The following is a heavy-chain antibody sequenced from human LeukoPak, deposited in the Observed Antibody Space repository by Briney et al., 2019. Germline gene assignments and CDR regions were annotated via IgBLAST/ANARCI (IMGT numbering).Heavy chain of an antibody. CDR3: TREGAASTGIGPYYF. V-gene: IGHV1-18*01. D-gene: IGHD6-13*01. J-gene: IGHJ4*02. CDR2: ISGHNGNT. Sequence: ASVKVSCKASGYNFTTFGISWVRQAPGQGLEWLGWISGHNGNTKYIQNVQGRITMTTDTSASTAYMELRSLTSDDTAVYDCTREGAASTGIGPYYFWGQVTLVTASS. CDR1: GYNFTTFG.